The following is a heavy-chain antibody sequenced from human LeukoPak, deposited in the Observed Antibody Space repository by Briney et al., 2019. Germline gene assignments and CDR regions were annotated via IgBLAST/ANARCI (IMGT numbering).Heavy chain of an antibody. J-gene: IGHJ4*02. CDR1: GYTFTSYY. V-gene: IGHV1-46*03. Sequence: ASVRVSCKASGYTFTSYYMHWVRQAPGQGLEWMGIINPNGGSTSYAQKFQGRVTMTRDTSTSTVYMELSSLRSEDTAVYYCARVGYYYDSSGYYNYWGQGTLVTVSS. CDR3: ARVGYYYDSSGYYNY. CDR2: INPNGGST. D-gene: IGHD3-22*01.